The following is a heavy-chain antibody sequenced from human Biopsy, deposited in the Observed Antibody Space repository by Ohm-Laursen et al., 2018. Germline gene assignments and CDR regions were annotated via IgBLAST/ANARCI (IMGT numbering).Heavy chain of an antibody. CDR2: INDSGRT. D-gene: IGHD5-12*01. Sequence: SETLSLTWGVYGGSFSGYYCSWIRQPPGKGLEWIGEINDSGRTNYNPSLRSRVTFSVDTSKNQFSLKLSSVTAADTAVYYCARLGSGDYFPTFFDFWGQGVLVTVSS. CDR3: ARLGSGDYFPTFFDF. CDR1: GGSFSGYY. V-gene: IGHV4-34*01. J-gene: IGHJ4*02.